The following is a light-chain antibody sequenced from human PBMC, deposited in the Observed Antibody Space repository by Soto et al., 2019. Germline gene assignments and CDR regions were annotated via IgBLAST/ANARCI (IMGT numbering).Light chain of an antibody. CDR3: SSHTSTSTPPYV. J-gene: IGLJ1*01. V-gene: IGLV2-14*03. CDR2: DVS. CDR1: TSDVGSYNY. Sequence: QSVLTQPDSVSGSPGQSITISCTGTTSDVGSYNYVSWYQHHPGKAPKLMIYDVSNRPSGVSNRFSGSKSGNTASLTISGLQAEDEADYYCSSHTSTSTPPYVFGTGTKVTVL.